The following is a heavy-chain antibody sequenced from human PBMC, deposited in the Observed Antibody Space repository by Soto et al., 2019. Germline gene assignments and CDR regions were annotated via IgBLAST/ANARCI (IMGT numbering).Heavy chain of an antibody. D-gene: IGHD1-1*01. CDR1: GFTFSSHG. J-gene: IGHJ4*02. CDR3: AKITGNLGYFDY. V-gene: IGHV3-23*01. Sequence: EVQLLESGGGLVQPGGSLRLSCAASGFTFSSHGLSWVRQAPGKGLEWVSSISNTAGSTSYADSVKGRFTISRDNSKATLFLQMNSLRADDTAVYYCAKITGNLGYFDYWGQGPLVTVAS. CDR2: ISNTAGST.